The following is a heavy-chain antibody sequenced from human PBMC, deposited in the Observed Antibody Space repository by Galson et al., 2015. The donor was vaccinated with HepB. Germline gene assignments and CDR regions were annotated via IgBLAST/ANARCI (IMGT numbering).Heavy chain of an antibody. J-gene: IGHJ6*02. D-gene: IGHD3-10*01. CDR2: IIPIFGTA. Sequence: SVKVSCKASGGTFSSYAISWVRQAPGQGLEWMGGIIPIFGTANYAQKFQGRVTITADKSTSTAYMELSSLRSEDTAVYYCARGEAGSQPDSGLWYYYGMDVWGQGTTVTVSS. CDR1: GGTFSSYA. V-gene: IGHV1-69*06. CDR3: ARGEAGSQPDSGLWYYYGMDV.